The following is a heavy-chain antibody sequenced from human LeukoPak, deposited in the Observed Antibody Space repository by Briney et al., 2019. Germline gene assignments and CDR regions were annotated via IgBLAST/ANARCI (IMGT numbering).Heavy chain of an antibody. CDR1: GFTFSSYG. D-gene: IGHD1-26*01. CDR3: ARDMAGATDAFDI. Sequence: GGSLRLSCAASGFTFSSYGMHWVRQAPGKGLEWVSSISSSSSYIYYADSVKGRFTISRDNAKNSLSLQMNSLGAEDTAVYYCARDMAGATDAFDIWGQGTMVTVSS. CDR2: ISSSSSYI. V-gene: IGHV3-21*01. J-gene: IGHJ3*02.